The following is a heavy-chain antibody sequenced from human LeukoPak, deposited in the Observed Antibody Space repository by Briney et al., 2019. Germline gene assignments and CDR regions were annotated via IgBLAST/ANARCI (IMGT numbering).Heavy chain of an antibody. V-gene: IGHV3-23*01. CDR1: GFTFSSYA. J-gene: IGHJ4*02. CDR3: AKPAYVEEGRYFDWPLDY. D-gene: IGHD3-9*01. CDR2: ISGSGGTT. Sequence: GGSLRLSCAASGFTFSSYAMSWVRQAPGKGLEWVSVISGSGGTTYYADSVKGRFTISRDNSKNTLYLQMNSLRSEDKVVYYCAKPAYVEEGRYFDWPLDYWGQGTLVTVSS.